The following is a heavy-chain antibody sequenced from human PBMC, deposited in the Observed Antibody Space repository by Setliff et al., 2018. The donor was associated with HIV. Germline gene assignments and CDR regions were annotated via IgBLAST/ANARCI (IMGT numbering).Heavy chain of an antibody. J-gene: IGHJ4*02. CDR1: RGTFSSFA. Sequence: ASVKVSCKTSRGTFSSFALSWVRQAPGQGLEWMGGIIPTFGTPNYAQKFQGRVTITADESMTTAYMELSGLKYEDTAVYYCARDGLLVAGIRFDYWGQGTLVTVSS. CDR3: ARDGLLVAGIRFDY. D-gene: IGHD6-19*01. V-gene: IGHV1-69*13. CDR2: IIPTFGTP.